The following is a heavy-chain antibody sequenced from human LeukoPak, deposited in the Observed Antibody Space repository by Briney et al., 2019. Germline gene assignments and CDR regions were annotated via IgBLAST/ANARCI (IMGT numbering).Heavy chain of an antibody. CDR2: IRYDGSNK. Sequence: GGSLRLSCAASGFTFSSYGMHWVRQAPGKGLEWVAFIRYDGSNKYYADSVKGRFTISRDNSKNTLYLQVNSLRAEDTAVYYCAKAPLLRFLEWLNYFDYWGQGTLVTVSS. J-gene: IGHJ4*02. CDR3: AKAPLLRFLEWLNYFDY. D-gene: IGHD3-3*01. CDR1: GFTFSSYG. V-gene: IGHV3-30*02.